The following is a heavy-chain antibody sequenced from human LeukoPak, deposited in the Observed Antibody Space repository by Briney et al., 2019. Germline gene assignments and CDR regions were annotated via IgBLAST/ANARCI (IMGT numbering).Heavy chain of an antibody. CDR1: GGSISSYY. V-gene: IGHV4-59*01. CDR3: AREYDYVWGSYRYAYFDY. J-gene: IGHJ4*02. Sequence: SETPSLTCTVSGGSISSYYWSWIRQPPGKGLEWIGYIYYSGSTNYNPSLKSRVTISVDTSKNQFSLKLSSVTAADTAVYYCAREYDYVWGSYRYAYFDYWGQGTLVTVSS. D-gene: IGHD3-16*02. CDR2: IYYSGST.